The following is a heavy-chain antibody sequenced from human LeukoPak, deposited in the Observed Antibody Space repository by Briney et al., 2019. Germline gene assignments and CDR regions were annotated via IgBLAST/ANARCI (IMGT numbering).Heavy chain of an antibody. Sequence: GESLRISCEGSGYSFTIYWIGWVRQMPGKGLEWMGIIYPGESDTRYGPSFEGQVTFSADKSITTAYLQWSSLKASDTAMYYCASFLIAAADYWGQGTLVTVSS. CDR3: ASFLIAAADY. CDR2: IYPGESDT. D-gene: IGHD6-13*01. CDR1: GYSFTIYW. V-gene: IGHV5-51*01. J-gene: IGHJ4*02.